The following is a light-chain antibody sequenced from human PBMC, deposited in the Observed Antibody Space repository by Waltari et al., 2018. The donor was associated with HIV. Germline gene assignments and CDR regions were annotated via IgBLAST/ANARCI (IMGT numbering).Light chain of an antibody. V-gene: IGLV1-40*01. CDR2: GNR. Sequence: QSVLTQPPSVSGAPGQRVTISCTGSSSNIGAGYDVHWYQQLPGTAPNLLIYGNRNRPSGVPHRFSGAKSGTSASLAITGLQAEDEADYYCQSYDTSLGGNYVFGTGTKVTVL. CDR1: SSNIGAGYD. J-gene: IGLJ1*01. CDR3: QSYDTSLGGNYV.